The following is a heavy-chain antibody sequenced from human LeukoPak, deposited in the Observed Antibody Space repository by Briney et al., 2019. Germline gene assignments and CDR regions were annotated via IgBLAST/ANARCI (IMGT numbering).Heavy chain of an antibody. V-gene: IGHV3-74*01. CDR1: GFTFSSYW. D-gene: IGHD6-13*01. CDR2: INSDGSST. Sequence: PGGSLRLSCAASGFTFSSYWMHWVRQAPGKGLVWVSRINSDGSSTSYADSVKGRFTISRDNAKNTLHLQMNSLRAEDTAVYYCARGFRIAAAGTGSDYWGQGTLVTVSS. CDR3: ARGFRIAAAGTGSDY. J-gene: IGHJ4*02.